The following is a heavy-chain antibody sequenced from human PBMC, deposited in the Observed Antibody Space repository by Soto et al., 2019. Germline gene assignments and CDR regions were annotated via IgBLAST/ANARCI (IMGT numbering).Heavy chain of an antibody. J-gene: IGHJ4*02. CDR1: GFTFSDFY. D-gene: IGHD6-19*01. CDR3: ARDVYISAY. CDR2: IGSGGSPI. V-gene: IGHV3-11*01. Sequence: QVQLVESGGGLVKPGGSLRLSCAASGFTFSDFYMTWIRQAPGKGLEWIAYIGSGGSPIYYADSVKGRFTISWDNSKKSLYLQMNSLRADDTAMYFCARDVYISAYWGQGTLVTVSS.